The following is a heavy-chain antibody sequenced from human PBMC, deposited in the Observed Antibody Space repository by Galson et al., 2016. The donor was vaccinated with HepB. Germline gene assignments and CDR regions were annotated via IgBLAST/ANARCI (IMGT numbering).Heavy chain of an antibody. Sequence: SLRLSCAASGFTFSSYWMHWVRQAPGKGLVWVPRIKSDGRETTYADSVKGRFTITRDNAENTLYLQMKSLRADDTAVYYCASDRVFYGMDVWGQGTTVTVSS. V-gene: IGHV3-74*01. CDR3: ASDRVFYGMDV. D-gene: IGHD2-8*01. CDR2: IKSDGRET. CDR1: GFTFSSYW. J-gene: IGHJ6*02.